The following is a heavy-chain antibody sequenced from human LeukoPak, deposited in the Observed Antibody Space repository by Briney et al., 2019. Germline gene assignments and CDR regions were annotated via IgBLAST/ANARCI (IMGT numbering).Heavy chain of an antibody. Sequence: ASVTVSCKASGYTFPRYYMNWLRQPPAQGGDGVVIIKPKVGSTNQGQKFQGRVTITRDTSTRKIYIEVSSLRSEDKGGNYGAKSCRAVNWFDPWGQGTLVTVSS. CDR3: AKSCRAVNWFDP. D-gene: IGHD3-10*01. CDR1: GYTFPRYY. CDR2: IKPKVGST. J-gene: IGHJ5*02. V-gene: IGHV1-46*01.